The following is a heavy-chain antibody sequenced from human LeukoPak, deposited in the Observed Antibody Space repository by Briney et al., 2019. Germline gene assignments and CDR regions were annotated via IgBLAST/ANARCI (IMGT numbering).Heavy chain of an antibody. J-gene: IGHJ3*02. CDR3: ARDYSNRSPDAFDI. CDR2: ISWNSGSI. V-gene: IGHV3-9*01. D-gene: IGHD4-11*01. Sequence: GGSLRLSCAASGFTFDDYAMHWVRQAPGKGLEWVSGISWNSGSIGYADSVKGRFTISRDNAKNSLYLQMNSLRAEDTAVYYCARDYSNRSPDAFDIWGQGTMVTVSS. CDR1: GFTFDDYA.